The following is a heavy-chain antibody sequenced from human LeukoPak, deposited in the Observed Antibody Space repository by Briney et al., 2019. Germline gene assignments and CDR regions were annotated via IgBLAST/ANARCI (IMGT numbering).Heavy chain of an antibody. J-gene: IGHJ4*02. CDR1: GYSISSGYY. D-gene: IGHD3-10*01. CDR3: ARAMVRGVIIVVYYFDY. CDR2: IYHSGST. V-gene: IGHV4-38-2*02. Sequence: SETLSLTCTVSGYSISSGYYWGWIRQPPGKGLEWIGSIYHSGSTYYNPSLKSRVTISVDTSKNQFSLKLSSVTAADTAVYYCARAMVRGVIIVVYYFDYWGQGTLVTVSS.